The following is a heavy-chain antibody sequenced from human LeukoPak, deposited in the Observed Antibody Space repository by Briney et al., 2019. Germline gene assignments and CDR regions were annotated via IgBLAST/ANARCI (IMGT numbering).Heavy chain of an antibody. CDR2: INHSGST. Sequence: SETLSLTCTVSGYSISTGYYWGWIRQPPGKGLEWIGEINHSGSTNYNPSLKSRVTISVDTSKNQFSLKLSSVTAADTAVYYCARLGAAAGKDSVLDDWGQGTLVTVSS. V-gene: IGHV4-38-2*02. J-gene: IGHJ4*02. D-gene: IGHD6-13*01. CDR1: GYSISTGYY. CDR3: ARLGAAAGKDSVLDD.